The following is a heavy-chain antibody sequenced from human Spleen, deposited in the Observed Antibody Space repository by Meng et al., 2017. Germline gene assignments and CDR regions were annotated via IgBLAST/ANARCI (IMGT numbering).Heavy chain of an antibody. J-gene: IGHJ4*02. CDR1: GFTFSTYT. V-gene: IGHV3-21*04. D-gene: IGHD3-10*01. CDR3: SRAKYHYGPSD. Sequence: GESLKISCAASGFTFSTYTMNWVRQAPGKGLEWVSSISSGSGYIYFADSLKGRFTISRDNAKNSLFLQMNSLRAEDTAVYYCSRAKYHYGPSDWGQGTLVTVSS. CDR2: ISSGSGYI.